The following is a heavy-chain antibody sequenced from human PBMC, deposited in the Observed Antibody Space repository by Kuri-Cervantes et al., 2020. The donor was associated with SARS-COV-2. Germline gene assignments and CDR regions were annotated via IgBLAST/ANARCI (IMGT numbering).Heavy chain of an antibody. J-gene: IGHJ5*02. CDR1: GFTFSSYW. V-gene: IGHV3-74*01. D-gene: IGHD3-3*01. Sequence: GESLKISCAASGFTFSSYWMHWVRQAPGMGLVWVSRINNDGSSTSYADFVKGRVTISRDNAKNTAYPQIHSLRADDTAMYYCARHDSLKSWGQGTLVTSPQ. CDR2: INNDGSST. CDR3: ARHDSLKS.